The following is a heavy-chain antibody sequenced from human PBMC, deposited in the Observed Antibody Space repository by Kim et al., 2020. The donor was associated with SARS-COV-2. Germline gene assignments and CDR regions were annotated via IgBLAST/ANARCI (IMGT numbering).Heavy chain of an antibody. CDR3: AGGENGSGFGETAIS. CDR2: ISYDGSNK. V-gene: IGHV3-30*04. CDR1: GFTFSSYA. J-gene: IGHJ6*02. D-gene: IGHD3-10*01. Sequence: GGSLRLSCAASGFTFSSYAMHWVRQAPGKGLEWVAVISYDGSNKYYADSVKGRFTISRDNSKNTLYLQMNSLRAEDTAVYYCAGGENGSGFGETAISWGQGTTVTVSS.